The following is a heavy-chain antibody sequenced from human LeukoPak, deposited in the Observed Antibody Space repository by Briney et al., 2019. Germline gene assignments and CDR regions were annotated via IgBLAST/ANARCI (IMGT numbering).Heavy chain of an antibody. J-gene: IGHJ5*02. V-gene: IGHV4-61*02. Sequence: PSQTLSLTCTVSGGSISSGSYYWSWIRQPAGKGLEWIGCIYTSGSTNYNPSLKSRVTISVDTSKNQFSLKLSSVTAADTAVYYCARSYYVWGSYRNNWFDPWGQGTLVTVSS. D-gene: IGHD3-16*02. CDR1: GGSISSGSYY. CDR2: IYTSGST. CDR3: ARSYYVWGSYRNNWFDP.